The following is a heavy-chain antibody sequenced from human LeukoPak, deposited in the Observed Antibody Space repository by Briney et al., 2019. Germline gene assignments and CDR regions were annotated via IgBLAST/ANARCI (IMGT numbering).Heavy chain of an antibody. CDR2: IYSSGST. CDR1: GGSISSGGYY. J-gene: IGHJ4*02. CDR3: ASTICISTSCYPGVVDY. V-gene: IGHV4-61*02. D-gene: IGHD2-2*01. Sequence: SETLSLTFTVSGGSISSGGYYWSWIRQPAGKGLEWIGRIYSSGSTNYNPALRSRLTISVDTSKNQFSLKLSSVTAADTAVYYCASTICISTSCYPGVVDYWGQGTLVTVSS.